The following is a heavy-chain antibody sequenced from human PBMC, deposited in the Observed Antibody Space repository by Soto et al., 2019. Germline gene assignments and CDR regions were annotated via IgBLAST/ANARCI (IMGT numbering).Heavy chain of an antibody. CDR2: IYYSGST. CDR3: ARHLWWDTEGYYYYGMDV. CDR1: GGSISSSSYY. J-gene: IGHJ6*02. D-gene: IGHD2-8*02. Sequence: PSETLSLTCTVSGGSISSSSYYWGWIRQPPGKGLEWIGSIYYSGSTYYNPSLKSRVTISVDTSKNQFSLKLSSVTAADTAVYYCARHLWWDTEGYYYYGMDVWGQGTTVTVSS. V-gene: IGHV4-39*01.